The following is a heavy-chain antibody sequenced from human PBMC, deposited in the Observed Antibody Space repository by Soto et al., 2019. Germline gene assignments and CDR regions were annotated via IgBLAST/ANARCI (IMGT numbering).Heavy chain of an antibody. CDR2: IRGGGGNT. Sequence: EVQLLESGGGLVQPGGSLRLSCAASGFTFSTYAMSWVRQAPGKGLEWVSSIRGGGGNTHYADSVKGRFTISRDNSKNTLDLQMNSLRAEDTAVYFCAKATVIGVGIRGFGIFDYWGQGTLVTVSS. CDR1: GFTFSTYA. V-gene: IGHV3-23*01. CDR3: AKATVIGVGIRGFGIFDY. D-gene: IGHD3-3*01. J-gene: IGHJ4*02.